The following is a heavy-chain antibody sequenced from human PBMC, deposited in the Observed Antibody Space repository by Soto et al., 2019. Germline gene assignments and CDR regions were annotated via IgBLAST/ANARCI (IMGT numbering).Heavy chain of an antibody. V-gene: IGHV1-18*04. CDR2: ISPWKGNT. D-gene: IGHD3-10*01. Sequence: ASVKVSCKASGYNFMPYGVNWVRQAPGQGLEWMGWISPWKGNTNYAQSFQGRVTMTTDTSTSTAYMALRSLTSDDTAVYYCARDLDPSGSYYTDYWGPGTLVTVSS. CDR1: GYNFMPYG. CDR3: ARDLDPSGSYYTDY. J-gene: IGHJ4*02.